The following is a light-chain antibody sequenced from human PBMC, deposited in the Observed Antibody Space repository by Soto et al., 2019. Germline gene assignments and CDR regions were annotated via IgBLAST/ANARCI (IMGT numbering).Light chain of an antibody. CDR2: YNN. J-gene: IGLJ2*01. V-gene: IGLV1-51*01. Sequence: QSVLTQPPSVSAAPGQKVTISCAGTSSNVGNNYLSSYQQLPRTAPKLLIYYNNKRPSGILDGFSGSTSGTSATLRITWVLNGDEADYYCGTWDSSLSAVVFGGGTKLTVL. CDR3: GTWDSSLSAVV. CDR1: SSNVGNNY.